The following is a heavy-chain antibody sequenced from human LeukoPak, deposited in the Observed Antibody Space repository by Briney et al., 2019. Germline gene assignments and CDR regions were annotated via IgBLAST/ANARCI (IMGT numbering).Heavy chain of an antibody. CDR3: AKTLLRYFDWLLSGWDY. Sequence: GGSLRLSCAASGFTFSNYGMHWVRQAPGKGLEWVAVISYDGSNKYYADSVKGRFTISRDNSKNTLYLQMNSLRAEDTAVYYCAKTLLRYFDWLLSGWDYWGQGTLVTVSS. J-gene: IGHJ4*02. CDR2: ISYDGSNK. CDR1: GFTFSNYG. D-gene: IGHD3-9*01. V-gene: IGHV3-30*18.